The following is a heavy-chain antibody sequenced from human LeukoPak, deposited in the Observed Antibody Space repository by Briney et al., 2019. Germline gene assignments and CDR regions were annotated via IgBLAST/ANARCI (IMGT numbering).Heavy chain of an antibody. CDR2: ISYDGSNK. V-gene: IGHV3-30*18. CDR3: AKEFRYCSSTSCYIYYYYGMDV. J-gene: IGHJ6*02. CDR1: GFTFSSYG. Sequence: GGSLRLSCAASGFTFSSYGMHWVRQAPGKGLEWVAVISYDGSNKYYADSVKGRSTISRDNSKNTLYLQMNSLRAEDTAVYYCAKEFRYCSSTSCYIYYYYGMDVWGQGTTVTVSS. D-gene: IGHD2-2*02.